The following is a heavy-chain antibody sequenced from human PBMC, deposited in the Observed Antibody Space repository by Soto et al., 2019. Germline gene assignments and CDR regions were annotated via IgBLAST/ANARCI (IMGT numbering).Heavy chain of an antibody. CDR3: VHRMFYDFWSPYYYFDY. V-gene: IGHV1-18*04. CDR1: GYVFTSFG. CDR2: VRPYNGDT. J-gene: IGHJ4*02. Sequence: QVQLVQSGAEVTQPGASVKVSCKTSGYVFTSFGISWVRQAPGQGLEWMGWVRPYNGDTKYAEKFQGRVTMTSDTSTTTGYMELRGLRSDDTAVYYCVHRMFYDFWSPYYYFDYWGQGTQVTVSS. D-gene: IGHD3-3*01.